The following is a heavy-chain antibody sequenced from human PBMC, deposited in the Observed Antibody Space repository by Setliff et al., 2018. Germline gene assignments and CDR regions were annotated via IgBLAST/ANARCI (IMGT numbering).Heavy chain of an antibody. CDR2: IQKSGST. CDR1: GVSISSYY. J-gene: IGHJ6*02. V-gene: IGHV4-59*01. CDR3: ARLSWNGLRYYGLDV. D-gene: IGHD3-3*01. Sequence: SGTLSLTCNVSGVSISSYYWSWIRQPPGKGLESIGYIQKSGSTNYNPSLMSRVSISVDTSKNQFSLKLRSVTAADTAVYYCARLSWNGLRYYGLDVWGQGNPGHRLL.